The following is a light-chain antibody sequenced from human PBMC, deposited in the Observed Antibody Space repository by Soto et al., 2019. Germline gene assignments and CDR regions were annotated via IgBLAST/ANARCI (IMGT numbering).Light chain of an antibody. CDR3: QHYGSSPPYT. V-gene: IGKV3-20*01. CDR1: QSVSSSY. Sequence: EIVLTQSPGTLSLSPGERATLACRASQSVSSSYLAWYQQKPGQAPRLLIYGASSRSTGIPDRFSVSGSGTDFTLSISRLEPEDFAVYYCQHYGSSPPYTFGQGTKLEIK. CDR2: GAS. J-gene: IGKJ2*01.